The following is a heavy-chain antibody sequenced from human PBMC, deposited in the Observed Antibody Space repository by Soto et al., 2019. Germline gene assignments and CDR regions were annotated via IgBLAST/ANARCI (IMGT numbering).Heavy chain of an antibody. CDR1: GGSISSYY. CDR2: IYYSGST. CDR3: ARVTYYYDSSGYYAYFDY. J-gene: IGHJ4*02. Sequence: SETLSLTCAVSGGSISSYYWSWIRQPPGKGLEWIGYIYYSGSTNYNPSLKSRVTISVDTSKNQFSLKLSSVTAADTAVYYCARVTYYYDSSGYYAYFDYWGQGTLVTVSS. D-gene: IGHD3-22*01. V-gene: IGHV4-59*01.